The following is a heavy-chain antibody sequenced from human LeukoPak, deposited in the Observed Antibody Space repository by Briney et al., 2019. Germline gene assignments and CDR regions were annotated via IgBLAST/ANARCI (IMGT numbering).Heavy chain of an antibody. D-gene: IGHD2-8*02. CDR2: IYSGGST. CDR3: ARAEHWRWESWFDP. J-gene: IGHJ5*02. V-gene: IGHV3-66*02. Sequence: PGGSLRLSCAASGFTVSSNYMSWVRQAPGKGLEWVSVIYSGGSTYYADSVKGRFTTSRDNSKNTLYLQMNSLRAEDTAVYYCARAEHWRWESWFDPWGQGTLVTVSS. CDR1: GFTVSSNY.